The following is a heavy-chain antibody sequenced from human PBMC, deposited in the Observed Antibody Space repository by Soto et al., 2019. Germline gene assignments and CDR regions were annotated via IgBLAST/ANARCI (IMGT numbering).Heavy chain of an antibody. V-gene: IGHV1-18*01. Sequence: QVQLVQSGAEVKKPGASVKVSCKASGYTFTSYGISWVRQAPGQGLEWMGWISAYNGNTNYAQKLQGRVTMTTDTSTSTAYMELRSLRSDDTAVYYCARQPWYCSSTSCYPATQPAFDIWGQGTMVTVSS. CDR3: ARQPWYCSSTSCYPATQPAFDI. CDR1: GYTFTSYG. J-gene: IGHJ3*02. CDR2: ISAYNGNT. D-gene: IGHD2-2*01.